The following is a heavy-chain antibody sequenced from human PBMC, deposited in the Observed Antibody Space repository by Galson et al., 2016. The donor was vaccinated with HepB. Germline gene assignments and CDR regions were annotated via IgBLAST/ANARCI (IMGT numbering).Heavy chain of an antibody. J-gene: IGHJ6*02. CDR3: ARYPRAAVFYYAGMDV. Sequence: SLRLSCAASGFTISSYWMHWVRQVPGKGLVWVSRINTDGSNTDYADSVKGRFTISRDNAKNTLFLQLNVLRVEDTDVYYSARYPRAAVFYYAGMDVWGQGTTVTVSS. V-gene: IGHV3-74*01. CDR2: INTDGSNT. D-gene: IGHD6-13*01. CDR1: GFTISSYW.